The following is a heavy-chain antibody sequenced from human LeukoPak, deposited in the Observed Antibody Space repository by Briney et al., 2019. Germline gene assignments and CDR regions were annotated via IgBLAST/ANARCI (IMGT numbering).Heavy chain of an antibody. CDR1: GYTFTHYR. J-gene: IGHJ4*02. Sequence: ASVKVSCKASGYTFTHYRLHWVRQAHGQGLEWMGWVNPDSGATNYQQNFRGRVTMTRDTSISTVYMELSRLRSDDTAVYYCARENWYPDYWGQGTLVTVSS. CDR2: VNPDSGAT. V-gene: IGHV1-2*02. CDR3: ARENWYPDY. D-gene: IGHD6-13*01.